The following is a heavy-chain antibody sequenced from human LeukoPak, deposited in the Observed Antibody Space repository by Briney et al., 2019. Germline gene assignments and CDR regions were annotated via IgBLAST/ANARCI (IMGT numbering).Heavy chain of an antibody. CDR1: GGSISSSSYY. V-gene: IGHV4-39*01. J-gene: IGHJ4*02. D-gene: IGHD3-10*01. Sequence: SETLSLTCTVSGGSISSSSYYWGWIRQPPGKGLDWIGNIYYSGNTYYNPSLTSRVTMSVDTSKNQFSLKLSSVTAADTAVYYCARLKVLLPDYWGQGTLVTVSS. CDR2: IYYSGNT. CDR3: ARLKVLLPDY.